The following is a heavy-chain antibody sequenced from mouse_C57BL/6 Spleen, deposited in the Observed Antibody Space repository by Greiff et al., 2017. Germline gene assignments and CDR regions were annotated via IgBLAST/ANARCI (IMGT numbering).Heavy chain of an antibody. CDR1: GFTFSDYG. CDR3: ARGYYGSRNAMDY. D-gene: IGHD1-1*01. Sequence: EVNLVESGGGLVKPGGSLKLSCAASGFTFSDYGMHWVRQAPEKGLEWVAYISSGSSTIYYADTVKGRFTISRDNAKNTLFLQMTSLRSEDTAMYYCARGYYGSRNAMDYWGQGTSVTVSS. CDR2: ISSGSSTI. J-gene: IGHJ4*01. V-gene: IGHV5-17*01.